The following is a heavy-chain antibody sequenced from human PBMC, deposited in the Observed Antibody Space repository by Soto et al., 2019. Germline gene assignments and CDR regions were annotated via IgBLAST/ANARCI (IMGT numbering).Heavy chain of an antibody. CDR2: MFASGSS. CDR3: AREGFDHRPDY. Sequence: QVQLQESGPGLVKPSETLSLTCAVSGDYISSPNWWSWYRQTPGKGLELIGEMFASGSSNYNPSLNGRVTISLDTSKNHFSLKLTSLTAADTAIYYCAREGFDHRPDYWGQGLPVTISS. CDR1: GDYISSPNW. J-gene: IGHJ4*02. V-gene: IGHV4-4*02.